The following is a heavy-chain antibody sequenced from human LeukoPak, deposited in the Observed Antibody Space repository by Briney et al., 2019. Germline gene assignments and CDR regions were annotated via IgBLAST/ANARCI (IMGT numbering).Heavy chain of an antibody. CDR2: ISTYNGNT. D-gene: IGHD3-16*01. CDR3: ARSQGGYDAKNNWFDP. CDR1: GYTFSNFG. J-gene: IGHJ5*02. Sequence: ASVKVSCKASGYTFSNFGISWVRQAPGQGLEWMGWISTYNGNTNFGQNLQGRLPMTTDTSTSTAYMELTSLTSDDTAVYYCARSQGGYDAKNNWFDPWGQGTLVTVSS. V-gene: IGHV1-18*01.